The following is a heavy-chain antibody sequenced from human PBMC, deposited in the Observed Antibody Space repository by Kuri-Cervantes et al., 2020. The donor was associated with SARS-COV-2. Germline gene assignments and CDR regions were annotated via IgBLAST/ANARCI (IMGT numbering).Heavy chain of an antibody. CDR1: GFTFSSYA. V-gene: IGHV3-30-3*01. CDR3: AREGDIVVVHDAFDI. D-gene: IGHD2-2*01. CDR2: ISYDGSNK. J-gene: IGHJ3*02. Sequence: GESLKISCAASGFTFSSYAMSWVRQAPGKGLEWVAVISYDGSNKYYADSVKGRFTIPRDNSKNTLYLQMNSLRAEDTAVYYCAREGDIVVVHDAFDIWGQGTMVTVSS.